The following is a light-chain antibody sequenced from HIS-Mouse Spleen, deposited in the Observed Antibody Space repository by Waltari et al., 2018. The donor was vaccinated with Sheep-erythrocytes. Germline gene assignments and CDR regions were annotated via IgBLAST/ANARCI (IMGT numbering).Light chain of an antibody. CDR1: SSDVGSYNL. Sequence: QSALTLPASVSGSPGPSITISCPGTSSDVGSYNLVSWYQQHPGKAPKLMIYEGSKRPSGVSNRFSGSKSGNTASLTISGLQAEDETDYYCCSYAGSGTWVFGGGTKLTVL. J-gene: IGLJ3*02. V-gene: IGLV2-23*01. CDR3: CSYAGSGTWV. CDR2: EGS.